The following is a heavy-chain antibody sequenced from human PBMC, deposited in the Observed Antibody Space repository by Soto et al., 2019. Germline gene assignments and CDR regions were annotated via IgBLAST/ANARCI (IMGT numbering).Heavy chain of an antibody. CDR1: HESLYLYY. V-gene: IGHV4-34*01. Sequence: ENPYRTRAVYHESLYLYYSSGTLPHPGKALEWIGEINHSGSTNYNPSLKSQVTISVDTSKNQFSLKLSSVIAADTAVYYCARTRKRPGYYYYGMDVWGQGTTVS. J-gene: IGHJ6*02. CDR2: INHSGST. CDR3: ARTRKRPGYYYYGMDV.